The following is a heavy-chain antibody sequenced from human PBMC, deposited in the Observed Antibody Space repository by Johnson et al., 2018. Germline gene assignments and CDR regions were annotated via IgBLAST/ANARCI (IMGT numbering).Heavy chain of an antibody. D-gene: IGHD3-3*01. CDR2: ITHSGST. J-gene: IGHJ6*03. Sequence: QVQLQQWGAGLLKPSETLSLTCAVYGGSFSGYYWSWIRQPPGKGLEWIGEITHSGSTNYNPSLKSRVTISVDTSKHQFSLELCSVTAADTAVYYCARDSFWSGYLENYYYYRDVCGKGTTVTVSS. CDR1: GGSFSGYY. V-gene: IGHV4-34*01. CDR3: ARDSFWSGYLENYYYYRDV.